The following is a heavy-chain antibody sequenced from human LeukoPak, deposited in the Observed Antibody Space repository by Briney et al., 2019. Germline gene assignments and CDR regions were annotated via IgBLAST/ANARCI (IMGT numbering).Heavy chain of an antibody. D-gene: IGHD5-24*01. CDR1: GFTFSDYA. V-gene: IGHV3-64*01. CDR3: ARDNLRSRWLQPGDY. J-gene: IGHJ4*02. CDR2: ISSNGGST. Sequence: PGGSLRLSCAASGFTFSDYAMHWVRQPPGKGLEYVSAISSNGGSTYYANSVKGRFTISRDNSKNTLYLQMGSLRAEDIAVYYCARDNLRSRWLQPGDYWGQGTLVTVSS.